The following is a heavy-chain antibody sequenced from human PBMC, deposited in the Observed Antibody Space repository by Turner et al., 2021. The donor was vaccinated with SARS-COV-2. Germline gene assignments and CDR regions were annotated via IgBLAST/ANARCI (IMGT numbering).Heavy chain of an antibody. V-gene: IGHV3-30*18. CDR3: VKGGSGWSMEFDY. CDR2: ISYDGSNK. Sequence: QVQLVESGGGVVQPGRSLRLSCAASGVTFSNYGMFWVRPAPGKGLEWVALISYDGSNKHYADSVKGRFTISRDNSKNTLFLQMYSLRAEDTAVYYCVKGGSGWSMEFDYWGHGTLVTVSS. CDR1: GVTFSNYG. D-gene: IGHD6-19*01. J-gene: IGHJ4*01.